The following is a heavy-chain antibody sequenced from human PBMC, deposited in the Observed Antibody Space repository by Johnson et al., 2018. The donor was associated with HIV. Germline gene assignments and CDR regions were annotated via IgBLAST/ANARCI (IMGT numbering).Heavy chain of an antibody. D-gene: IGHD6-6*01. J-gene: IGHJ3*02. Sequence: QVQLVESGGGVVQPGRSLRLSCAASGFSFSDSAMHWVRQAPGKGLEWVAVISFDGSTIYYANSVEGRFTISRDNSRDTLSLQMNSLRVEDTALYYCARDGSQLADAFDIWGQGTMVTVSS. CDR1: GFSFSDSA. V-gene: IGHV3-30-3*01. CDR2: ISFDGSTI. CDR3: ARDGSQLADAFDI.